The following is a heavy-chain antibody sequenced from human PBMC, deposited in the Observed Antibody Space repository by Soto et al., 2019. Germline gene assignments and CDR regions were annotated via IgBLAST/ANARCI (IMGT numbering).Heavy chain of an antibody. V-gene: IGHV1-69*12. J-gene: IGHJ6*02. CDR1: GGTFSSSA. Sequence: QVQLVQSGTEVKKPGSSVKLSSKASGGTFSSSAISWVREAPGQGLEWMGGIMPIFRTPDYAQKFQGRVTITADESTSTAYMELSSLRSEDTAVYFCARDKDRQQLGGNYYYIMDVWGQGTTVTVSS. D-gene: IGHD3-3*02. CDR2: IMPIFRTP. CDR3: ARDKDRQQLGGNYYYIMDV.